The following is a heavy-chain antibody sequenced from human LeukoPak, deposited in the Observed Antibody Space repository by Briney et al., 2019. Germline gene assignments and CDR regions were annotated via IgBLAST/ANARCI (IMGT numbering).Heavy chain of an antibody. CDR3: ARNDYNFDY. J-gene: IGHJ4*02. Sequence: PGGSLRLSCAASGFTFSTYSMNWVRQAPGKGLEWVSSISSGSSYIYYADSVQGRFTISRDNAKNSLYLQMSSLRAEDTAVYYCARNDYNFDYWGQGTLVTVSS. CDR2: ISSGSSYI. D-gene: IGHD3-16*01. CDR1: GFTFSTYS. V-gene: IGHV3-21*01.